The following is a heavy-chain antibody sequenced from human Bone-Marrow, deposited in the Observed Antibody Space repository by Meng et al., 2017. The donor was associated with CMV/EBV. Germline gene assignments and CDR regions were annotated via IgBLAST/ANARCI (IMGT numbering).Heavy chain of an antibody. J-gene: IGHJ6*02. CDR3: ARDHAAYYGSGSYGMDV. Sequence: SETLSLTCTVPGGSISSGGYYWSWIRQHPGKGLEWIGYIYYSGSTYYNPSLKSRVTISVDTSKNQFSLKLSSVTAADTAVYYCARDHAAYYGSGSYGMDVWGQGTTVTVSS. D-gene: IGHD3-10*01. V-gene: IGHV4-31*03. CDR2: IYYSGST. CDR1: GGSISSGGYY.